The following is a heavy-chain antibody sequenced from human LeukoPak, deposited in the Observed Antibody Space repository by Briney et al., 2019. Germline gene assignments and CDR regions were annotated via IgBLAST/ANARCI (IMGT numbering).Heavy chain of an antibody. D-gene: IGHD6-19*01. J-gene: IGHJ4*02. CDR1: GFTVSSNY. V-gene: IGHV3-48*01. CDR2: ISSSSSTI. Sequence: QTGGSLRLSCAASGFTVSSNYMNWVRQAPGKGLEWVSYISSSSSTIYYADSVKGRFTISRDNAKNSLYLQMNSLRAEDTAVYYCARDPGAVAGLFDYWGQGTLVTVSS. CDR3: ARDPGAVAGLFDY.